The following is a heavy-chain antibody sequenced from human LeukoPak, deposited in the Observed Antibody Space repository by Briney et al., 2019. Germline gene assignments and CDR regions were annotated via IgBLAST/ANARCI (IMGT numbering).Heavy chain of an antibody. CDR1: GYTLTELS. V-gene: IGHV1-24*01. CDR3: ARASIAAAGVDAFDI. D-gene: IGHD6-13*01. J-gene: IGHJ3*02. CDR2: FDPEDGET. Sequence: ASVKVSCKVSGYTLTELSMHWVRQAPGKGLEWMGGFDPEDGETIYAQKLQGRVTMTTDTSTSTAYMELRSLRSDDTAVYYCARASIAAAGVDAFDIWGQGTMATVSS.